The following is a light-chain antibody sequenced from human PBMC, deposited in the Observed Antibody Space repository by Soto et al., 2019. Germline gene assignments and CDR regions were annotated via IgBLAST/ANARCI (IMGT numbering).Light chain of an antibody. Sequence: EIVMTQSPATLSVSPGERVTLSCRASQSVSSRLAWYQQKPGQAPRLLIYDASTSATGIPARFSGSGSGTEFTLTISSLQSEDFVLYYCQQYKNWPPEYTFSQGTKLEIK. CDR1: QSVSSR. CDR2: DAS. J-gene: IGKJ2*01. V-gene: IGKV3-15*01. CDR3: QQYKNWPPEYT.